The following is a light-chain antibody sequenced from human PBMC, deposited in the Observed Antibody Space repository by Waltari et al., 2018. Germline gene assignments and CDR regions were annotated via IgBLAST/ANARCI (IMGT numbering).Light chain of an antibody. CDR3: QQFNASPRT. V-gene: IGKV1-9*01. CDR2: AAS. CDR1: QGVNVY. J-gene: IGKJ1*01. Sequence: IQLTQSPSSLSASVGDRVTITCRASQGVNVYLAWYQQNTGKAPKLLIYAASTLHSGVSSRFSGSGSGTDFTLTINSLQPEDIATYYCQQFNASPRTFGQGTNVEIK.